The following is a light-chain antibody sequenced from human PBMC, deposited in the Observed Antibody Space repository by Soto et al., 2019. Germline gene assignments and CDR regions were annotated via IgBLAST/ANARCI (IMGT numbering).Light chain of an antibody. CDR2: GAS. CDR1: QYINTR. CDR3: HQYGSSRT. Sequence: EIVLSQSPATLSSFPGDRVTLSCRASQYINTRLAWYQQKPGQAPRLLIYGASSRATGIPDRFSGSGSGTDFTLTISRLEPEDSAVYYCHQYGSSRTFGQGTKVDIK. J-gene: IGKJ1*01. V-gene: IGKV3-20*01.